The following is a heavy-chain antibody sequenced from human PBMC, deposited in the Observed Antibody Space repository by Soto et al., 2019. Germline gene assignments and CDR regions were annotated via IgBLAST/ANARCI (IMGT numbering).Heavy chain of an antibody. D-gene: IGHD3-16*02. J-gene: IGHJ3*02. V-gene: IGHV4-61*01. Sequence: QVQLQESGPGLVKPSETLSLTCTVSGGSVSSGSYYWSWIRQPPGKGLEWLGYIHYSGSTKYNPSLKSRVTISVGTSQNQFSLKVSSVTAAATAVYYCARVVTDAFDIWGQGTMVTVSS. CDR2: IHYSGST. CDR3: ARVVTDAFDI. CDR1: GGSVSSGSYY.